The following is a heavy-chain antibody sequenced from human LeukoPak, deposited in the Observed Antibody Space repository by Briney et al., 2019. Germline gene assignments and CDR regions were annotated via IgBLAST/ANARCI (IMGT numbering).Heavy chain of an antibody. CDR1: GFTFSSYE. D-gene: IGHD3-10*01. CDR2: ISSSGRTI. Sequence: QPGGSLRLSCAASGFTFSSYEMNWVRQAPGKGLEWVSYISSSGRTIYYADSVKGRFTISRDNAKNSLYLQMNSLRAEDTAVYYCARDLMVRGVNIDYWGQGTLVTVSS. J-gene: IGHJ4*02. V-gene: IGHV3-48*03. CDR3: ARDLMVRGVNIDY.